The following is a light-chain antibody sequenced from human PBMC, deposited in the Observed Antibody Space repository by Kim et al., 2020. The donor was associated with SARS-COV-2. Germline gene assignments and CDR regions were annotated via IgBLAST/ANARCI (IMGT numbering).Light chain of an antibody. CDR3: CSYAGSYTLYV. V-gene: IGLV2-11*01. Sequence: QSALTQPRSVSGSPGQSVTISCTGTSSDVGGYNYVSWYQQHPGKAPKLMIYDVSKRPSWVPDRFSGSKSGNTASLTISGLQAEDEADYYCCSYAGSYTLYVFGTGTKVTVL. CDR1: SSDVGGYNY. CDR2: DVS. J-gene: IGLJ1*01.